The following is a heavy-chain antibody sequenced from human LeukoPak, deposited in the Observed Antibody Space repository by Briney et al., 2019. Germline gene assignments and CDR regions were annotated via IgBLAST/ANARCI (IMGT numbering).Heavy chain of an antibody. CDR2: IYYSGST. V-gene: IGHV4-59*01. D-gene: IGHD5-24*01. J-gene: IGHJ5*02. CDR1: GGSINGYY. CDR3: ARARDGHINNWFDP. Sequence: PSETLSLTCTVSGGSINGYYWSWIRQPPGKGPEWIGYIYYSGSTNYNPSLKSRVTISVDTSKNQFSLKMSSVTAADTAVYYCARARDGHINNWFDPWGQGTLVTVSS.